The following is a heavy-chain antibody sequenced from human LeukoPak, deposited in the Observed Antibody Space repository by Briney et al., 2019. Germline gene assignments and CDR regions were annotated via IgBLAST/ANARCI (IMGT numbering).Heavy chain of an antibody. CDR3: VVRGWMVIGYHFDY. CDR2: ISGSGGST. J-gene: IGHJ4*02. CDR1: GFTFSSYA. Sequence: PGGSLRLSCAASGFTFSSYAMSWVRQAPGKGLEWVSAISGSGGSTYYADSVKGRFTISRDNSKNTLYLQVNSLRAEDTAVYYCVVRGWMVIGYHFDYWGQGTLVTVSS. V-gene: IGHV3-23*01. D-gene: IGHD6-19*01.